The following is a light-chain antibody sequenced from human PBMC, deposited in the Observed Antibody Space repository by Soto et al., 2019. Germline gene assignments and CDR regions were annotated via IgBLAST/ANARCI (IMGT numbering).Light chain of an antibody. J-gene: IGKJ4*01. CDR2: EVS. Sequence: DIQMTQSPSTLSAYVGDRVDLTCRASQNTTRWLAWYQQKPGKAPNLLIYEVSHLENGVPPRFSGSGSGTEFTLTITSLQPDDFATYYCQQYSVYPLTFGGGTNVEMK. V-gene: IGKV1-5*03. CDR1: QNTTRW. CDR3: QQYSVYPLT.